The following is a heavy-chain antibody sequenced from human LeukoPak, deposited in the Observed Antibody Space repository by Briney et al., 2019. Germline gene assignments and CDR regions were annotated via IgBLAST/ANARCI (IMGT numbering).Heavy chain of an antibody. Sequence: SETLSLTCTVSGGSISSYYWSWIRQPPGKGLEWIGEINHSGSTNYNPSLKSRVTISVDTSKNQFSLKLSSVTAADTAVYYCARDLKAVAGDYWGQGTLVTVSS. CDR3: ARDLKAVAGDY. V-gene: IGHV4-34*01. CDR1: GGSISSYY. D-gene: IGHD6-19*01. J-gene: IGHJ4*02. CDR2: INHSGST.